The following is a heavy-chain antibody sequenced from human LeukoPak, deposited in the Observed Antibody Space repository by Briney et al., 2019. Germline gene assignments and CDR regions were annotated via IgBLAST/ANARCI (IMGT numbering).Heavy chain of an antibody. CDR1: GFTFSSYG. V-gene: IGHV3-30*18. J-gene: IGHJ4*02. D-gene: IGHD5/OR15-5a*01. Sequence: PGGSLRLSCAASGFTFSSYGMHWVRQAPGKGLEWVAVISYDGSNKYYADSVKGRFTISRDNSKNTLYLQMDSLRAEDTAVYYCAKDRGWSTGDFDYWGQGTLVTVSS. CDR3: AKDRGWSTGDFDY. CDR2: ISYDGSNK.